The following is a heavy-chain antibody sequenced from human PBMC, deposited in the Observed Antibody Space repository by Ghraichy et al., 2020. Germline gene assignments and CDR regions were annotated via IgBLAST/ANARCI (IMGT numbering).Heavy chain of an antibody. J-gene: IGHJ6*02. Sequence: GESLNISCVGSGFTFSSYYMNWVRQSPGKGLEWISYITSSSRTIYYADSVKGRFTISRDNAQNSLYLQMNSLRDEDTAVYYCARGSRVVRFYYYDGMDVWGQGTTVTVSS. CDR2: ITSSSRTI. CDR1: GFTFSSYY. V-gene: IGHV3-48*02. CDR3: ARGSRVVRFYYYDGMDV. D-gene: IGHD4-23*01.